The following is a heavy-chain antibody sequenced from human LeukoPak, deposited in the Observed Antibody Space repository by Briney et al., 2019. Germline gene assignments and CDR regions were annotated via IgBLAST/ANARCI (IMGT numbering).Heavy chain of an antibody. CDR1: GGSSSGYY. J-gene: IGHJ4*02. CDR2: INHSGST. V-gene: IGHV4-34*01. CDR3: ARPLTQYGSSWSY. D-gene: IGHD6-13*01. Sequence: SETLSLTCVVYGGSSSGYYWSWIRQPPGKGLEWIGEINHSGSTNYNPSLKSRVTMSVDTSKNQLSLNLSSVTAADTAVYYCARPLTQYGSSWSYWGQGTLVTVSS.